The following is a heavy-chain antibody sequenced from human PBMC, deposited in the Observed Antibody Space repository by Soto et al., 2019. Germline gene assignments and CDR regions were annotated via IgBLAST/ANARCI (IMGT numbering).Heavy chain of an antibody. CDR3: ARADCTGAYCYSWPFNYGVDV. J-gene: IGHJ6*01. CDR1: GFTFNTYG. Sequence: QVQLVESGGGVVQPGGSLRLSCTTSGFTFNTYGMHWVRQAPGKGLEWVAIIWYDGSNKYYADSVKGRFTISRDNSKNTLYLQMNSVRAEDTALYYCARADCTGAYCYSWPFNYGVDVW. D-gene: IGHD2-15*01. CDR2: IWYDGSNK. V-gene: IGHV3-33*08.